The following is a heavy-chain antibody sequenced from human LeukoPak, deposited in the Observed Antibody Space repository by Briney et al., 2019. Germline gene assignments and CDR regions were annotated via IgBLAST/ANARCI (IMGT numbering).Heavy chain of an antibody. V-gene: IGHV4-59*08. CDR2: IYYSNT. J-gene: IGHJ4*02. D-gene: IGHD4-17*01. CDR3: ARLKYGDYGLYYFDY. CDR1: GGSISSYY. Sequence: SETLSLTCTVFGGSISSYYWSWIRQPPGKGLESIGYIYYSNTNYNPSLKSQVTISVDTSKNQFSLKLSSVTAADTAVYYCARLKYGDYGLYYFDYWGQGTLVTVSS.